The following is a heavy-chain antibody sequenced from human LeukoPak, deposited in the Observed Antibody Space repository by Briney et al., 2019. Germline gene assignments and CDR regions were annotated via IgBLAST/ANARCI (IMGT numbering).Heavy chain of an antibody. CDR2: ISGSGGST. CDR1: GFTFSSYA. Sequence: PGGSLRLSCAASGFTFSSYAMSWVRQAPGKGLEWVSAISGSGGSTYYADSVKGRFTISRDNSKNTLYLQMNSLRAEDTAVYYCAKDHYYGSGSYYNGPEYGMDVWGQGTTVTVSS. CDR3: AKDHYYGSGSYYNGPEYGMDV. V-gene: IGHV3-23*01. J-gene: IGHJ6*02. D-gene: IGHD3-10*01.